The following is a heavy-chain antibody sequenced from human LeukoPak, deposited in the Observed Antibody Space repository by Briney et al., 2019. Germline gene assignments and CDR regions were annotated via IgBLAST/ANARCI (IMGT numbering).Heavy chain of an antibody. CDR2: IFTGGDT. Sequence: GGSLRLSCAASGFSVSGYYMSWVRQAPGKGLEWVSVIFTGGDTYSADSVKGRLTISRDNSKNTLYLQMSSLRAEDTAVYYCAKDFSSSSLGSWYFDLWGRGALVTVYS. J-gene: IGHJ2*01. D-gene: IGHD6-13*01. V-gene: IGHV3-53*05. CDR3: AKDFSSSSLGSWYFDL. CDR1: GFSVSGYY.